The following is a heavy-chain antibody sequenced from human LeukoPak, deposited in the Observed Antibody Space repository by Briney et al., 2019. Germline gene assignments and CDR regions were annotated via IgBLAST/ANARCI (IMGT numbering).Heavy chain of an antibody. V-gene: IGHV3-21*01. D-gene: IGHD3-10*01. J-gene: IGHJ4*02. CDR3: ARDRDFLSYFDY. CDR1: GFTSSSYS. CDR2: ISSSSSYI. Sequence: GGSLRLSCAASGFTSSSYSMNWVRQAPGKGLEWVSSISSSSSYIYYADSVKGRFTISRDNAKNSLYLQMNSLRAEDTAVYYCARDRDFLSYFDYWGQGTLVTVSS.